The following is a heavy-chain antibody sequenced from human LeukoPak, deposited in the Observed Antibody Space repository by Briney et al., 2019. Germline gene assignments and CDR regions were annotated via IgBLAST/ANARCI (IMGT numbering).Heavy chain of an antibody. Sequence: GRSLRLSCAASGFTYNICAMHWVRQAPGKGLVWVSRINSDGSSTTYADSVKGRFAISRDNAKNTLFLQMNSLSPEDTAVYYCARDRSIEDAFDIWGQGTMVTVSS. J-gene: IGHJ3*02. CDR1: GFTYNICA. V-gene: IGHV3-74*03. CDR3: ARDRSIEDAFDI. D-gene: IGHD3-3*02. CDR2: INSDGSST.